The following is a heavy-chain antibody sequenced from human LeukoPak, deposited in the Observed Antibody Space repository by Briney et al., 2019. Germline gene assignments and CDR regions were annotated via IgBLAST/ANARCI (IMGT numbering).Heavy chain of an antibody. CDR3: ARDCIGCHGSDH. CDR1: GYTFTNYG. D-gene: IGHD5-24*01. J-gene: IGHJ4*02. CDR2: VSAYGDNT. Sequence: GASVKVSCKASGYTFTNYGISWVRQAPGQGLEWMGWVSAYGDNTNCVQKVQGRVTMTTDTSTSTAYMELRSLRSDDTAVYYCARDCIGCHGSDHWGQGTLVTVSS. V-gene: IGHV1-18*01.